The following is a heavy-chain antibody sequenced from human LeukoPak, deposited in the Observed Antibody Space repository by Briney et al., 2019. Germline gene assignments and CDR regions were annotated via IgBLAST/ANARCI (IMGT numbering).Heavy chain of an antibody. D-gene: IGHD1-20*01. CDR2: IHPNSGGI. J-gene: IGHJ4*02. V-gene: IGHV1-2*04. Sequence: ASVKVSCKASGYIFTDYYMHWVRQVPGQGPEWMGWIHPNSGGINYAQKFQRWVTMTRDTSISTAYVDLSRLTSDDTAIYYCARGLINGHDFDYWGQGTLVTVSS. CDR3: ARGLINGHDFDY. CDR1: GYIFTDYY.